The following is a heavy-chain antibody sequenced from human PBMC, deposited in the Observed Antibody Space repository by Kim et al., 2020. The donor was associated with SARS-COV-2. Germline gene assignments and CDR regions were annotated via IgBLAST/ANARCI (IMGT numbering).Heavy chain of an antibody. J-gene: IGHJ6*02. CDR1: GYTFTGYY. CDR3: ARGRADGIAAAGPLYYYYGMDV. Sequence: ASVKVSCKASGYTFTGYYMHWVRQAPGQGLEWMGRINPNSGGTNYAQKFQGRVTMTRDTSISTAYMELSRLRSDDTAVYYCARGRADGIAAAGPLYYYYGMDVWGQGTTVTVSS. D-gene: IGHD6-13*01. V-gene: IGHV1-2*06. CDR2: INPNSGGT.